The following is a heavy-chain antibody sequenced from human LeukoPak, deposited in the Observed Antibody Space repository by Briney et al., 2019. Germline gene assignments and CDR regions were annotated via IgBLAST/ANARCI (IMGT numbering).Heavy chain of an antibody. V-gene: IGHV4-59*01. CDR2: IYYSGST. J-gene: IGHJ3*02. CDR1: GGSIISYY. CDR3: ARAYDTSGYFFAFDI. Sequence: SETLSLTCTVSGGSIISYYWSWIRQPPGKGLEWIGYIYYSGSTNYNPSLKSRVTISVDTSKNQFSLKLSSVTAADSAVYYCARAYDTSGYFFAFDIWGQGTMVTVSS. D-gene: IGHD3-22*01.